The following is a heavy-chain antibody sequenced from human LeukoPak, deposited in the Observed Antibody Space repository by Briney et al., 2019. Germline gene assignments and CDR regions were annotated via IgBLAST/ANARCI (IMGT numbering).Heavy chain of an antibody. J-gene: IGHJ6*02. V-gene: IGHV1-18*01. Sequence: ASVTVSFKASGYTFTSYGISWVRQAPGQGVEWMGWVSAYNGNTNYAQKLQGRVTMTTDTSTSTAYMELRSLRSDDTAVYYCAREAPYYYGMDVWGQGTTVTVSS. CDR1: GYTFTSYG. CDR3: AREAPYYYGMDV. CDR2: VSAYNGNT.